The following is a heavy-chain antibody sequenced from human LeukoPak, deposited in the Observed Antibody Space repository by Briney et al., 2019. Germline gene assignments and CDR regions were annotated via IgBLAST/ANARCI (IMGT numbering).Heavy chain of an antibody. CDR3: ARDLYCSGGSCAGYFDY. V-gene: IGHV3-21*01. J-gene: IGHJ4*02. CDR2: ISSSSSYI. Sequence: GGSLRLSCAASGFTFSSYSMNWVRQAPGKGLEWVSSISSSSSYIYYADSVKGRFTISRDNAKNSLYLQMNSLRAEDTAVYYCARDLYCSGGSCAGYFDYWGQGTLVTVSS. D-gene: IGHD2-15*01. CDR1: GFTFSSYS.